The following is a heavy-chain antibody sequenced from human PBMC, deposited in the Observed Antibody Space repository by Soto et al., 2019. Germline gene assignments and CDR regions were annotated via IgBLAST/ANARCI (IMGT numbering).Heavy chain of an antibody. Sequence: SETLSLTCTVSGDSISSGGHYWSWIRQHPGKGLEWIGYIYYSGSTYYNPSLKSRVSIPVDTSKNQFSLKLSSVTAADTAVYYCARVGRYFDWLTIDHWGQGTLVTVST. J-gene: IGHJ4*02. CDR1: GDSISSGGHY. CDR2: IYYSGST. CDR3: ARVGRYFDWLTIDH. D-gene: IGHD3-9*01. V-gene: IGHV4-31*03.